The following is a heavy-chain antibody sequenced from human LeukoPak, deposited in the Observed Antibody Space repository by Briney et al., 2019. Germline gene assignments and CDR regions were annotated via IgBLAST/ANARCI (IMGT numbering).Heavy chain of an antibody. CDR2: INQDGSKK. D-gene: IGHD1-1*01. CDR3: ARYDWIS. CDR1: GFSFSNDW. Sequence: PGGSLRLSCAASGFSFSNDWMCWVRQAPGKGLEWVANINQDGSKKYYADSVKGRFTISRDNAKNSLYLQMNSLRDEDTAVYYCARYDWISWGQGTLVTVSS. V-gene: IGHV3-7*01. J-gene: IGHJ5*02.